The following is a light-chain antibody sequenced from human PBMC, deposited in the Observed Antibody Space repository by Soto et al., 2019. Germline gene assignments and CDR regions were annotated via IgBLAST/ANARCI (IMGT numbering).Light chain of an antibody. Sequence: DIQMTQSPSSLSASIGDRVTLTCRASQRVGTNLNWYQQRPGKAPKLLIYDVSSLQSGVSSRFSGSGSGTDFTLSITSLQPEDFAMYYCQQTYSAPWLFGQGTKVEIK. CDR2: DVS. CDR3: QQTYSAPWL. V-gene: IGKV1-39*01. J-gene: IGKJ1*01. CDR1: QRVGTN.